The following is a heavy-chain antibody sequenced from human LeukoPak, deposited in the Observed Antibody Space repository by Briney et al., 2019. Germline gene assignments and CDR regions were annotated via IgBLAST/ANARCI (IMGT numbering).Heavy chain of an antibody. D-gene: IGHD2-8*02. CDR1: RFTFSGYA. CDR3: AKEAGGHISDYIDY. J-gene: IGHJ4*02. V-gene: IGHV3-23*01. CDR2: ITGSGSNT. Sequence: PGGSLRLSCAASRFTFSGYATSWVRQAPGKGLEWVSAITGSGSNTYYADSVKGRFTISRDNSKNTLYLQMNSLRADDTAVYYCAKEAGGHISDYIDYWGQGTLVTVSS.